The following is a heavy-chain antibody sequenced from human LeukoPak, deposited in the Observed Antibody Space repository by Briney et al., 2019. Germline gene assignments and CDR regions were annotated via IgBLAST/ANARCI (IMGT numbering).Heavy chain of an antibody. CDR2: IYYSGST. J-gene: IGHJ5*02. D-gene: IGHD3-3*01. CDR3: ARYNYDFWSGYSKWFDP. CDR1: GGSISSSY. V-gene: IGHV4-59*01. Sequence: SETLSLTCTVSGGSISSSYWSWIRQPPGKGLEWIGYIYYSGSTNYNPSLKSRVTISVDTSKNQFSLKLSSVTAADTAVHYCARYNYDFWSGYSKWFDPWGQGTLVTVSS.